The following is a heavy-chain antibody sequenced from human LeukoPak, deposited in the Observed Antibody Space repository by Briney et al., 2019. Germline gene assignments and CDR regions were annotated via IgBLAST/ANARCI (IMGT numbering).Heavy chain of an antibody. Sequence: PGGSLRLSCAASGFTFSSYGMTWVRQAPGKGLEWVSIISGGGDDTYYADSVRGRFTISRDNSKNTLFLQMNSLRVEDTAVYYCARGVSNWGQGTLVTVSS. J-gene: IGHJ4*02. V-gene: IGHV3-23*01. D-gene: IGHD2/OR15-2a*01. CDR1: GFTFSSYG. CDR2: ISGGGDDT. CDR3: ARGVSN.